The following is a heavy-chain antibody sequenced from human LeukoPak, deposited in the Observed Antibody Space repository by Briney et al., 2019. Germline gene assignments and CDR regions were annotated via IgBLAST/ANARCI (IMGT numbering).Heavy chain of an antibody. V-gene: IGHV3-9*01. J-gene: IGHJ4*02. CDR1: GFTFDDYA. CDR3: AKGITMVRGVSFDY. Sequence: PGRSLRLSCADSGFTFDDYAMHWVRQAPGKGLEWVSGISWNSGSIGYADSVKGRFTISRDNAKNSLYLQMNSLRAEDTALYYCAKGITMVRGVSFDYWGQGTLVTVSS. CDR2: ISWNSGSI. D-gene: IGHD3-10*01.